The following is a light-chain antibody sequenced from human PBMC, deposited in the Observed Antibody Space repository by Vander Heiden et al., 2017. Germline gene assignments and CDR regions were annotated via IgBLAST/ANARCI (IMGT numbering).Light chain of an antibody. Sequence: DIVLTQSPGTLSLSPGERATLACRASQSVSNSYLAWYQQKPGKAPRLLIYGASSRETGIPDRFSGSGSGTVFTLTISRLEPEDFAVYYCQQYGSASITFGQGTRLEMK. V-gene: IGKV3-20*01. CDR2: GAS. CDR3: QQYGSASIT. CDR1: QSVSNSY. J-gene: IGKJ5*01.